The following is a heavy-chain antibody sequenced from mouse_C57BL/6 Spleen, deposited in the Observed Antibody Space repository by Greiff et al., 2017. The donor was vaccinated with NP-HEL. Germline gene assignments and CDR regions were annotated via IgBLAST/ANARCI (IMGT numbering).Heavy chain of an antibody. CDR1: GYTFTSYW. CDR2: IHPNSGST. Sequence: VQLQQSGAELVKPGASVKLSCKASGYTFTSYWMHWVKQRPGQGLEWIGMIHPNSGSTNYNEKFKSKATLTVDKSSSTAYMQLSSLTSEDSAVYYCAREYYGSFDYWGQGTTLTVSS. CDR3: AREYYGSFDY. J-gene: IGHJ2*01. D-gene: IGHD1-1*01. V-gene: IGHV1-64*01.